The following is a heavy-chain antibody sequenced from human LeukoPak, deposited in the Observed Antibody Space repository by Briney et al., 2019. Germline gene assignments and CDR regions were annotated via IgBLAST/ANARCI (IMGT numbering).Heavy chain of an antibody. D-gene: IGHD5-12*01. V-gene: IGHV1-69*13. CDR1: GGTFSSYA. Sequence: SMKVSCKASGGTFSSYAISWVRQAPGQGLEWMGGIIPIFGTANYAQKFQGRVTITADESTSTAYMELSSLRSEDTAVYYCASTPGYSGYGGAFDYWGQGTLVTVSS. CDR3: ASTPGYSGYGGAFDY. J-gene: IGHJ4*02. CDR2: IIPIFGTA.